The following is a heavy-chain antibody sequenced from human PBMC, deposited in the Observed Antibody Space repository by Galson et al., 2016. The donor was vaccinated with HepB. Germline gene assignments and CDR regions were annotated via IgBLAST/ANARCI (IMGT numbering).Heavy chain of an antibody. J-gene: IGHJ5*02. CDR3: ARQTASWYGFDP. CDR1: GGSISPSRHY. D-gene: IGHD2-15*01. V-gene: IGHV4-39*01. CDR2: VYSSGGT. Sequence: ETLSLTCNVSGGSISPSRHYWAWIRQAPGKGLEWIGTVYSSGGTSYNPSLTSRVTMFVDTAKNQISLRLSSATATDTAVYYCARQTASWYGFDPWGPGTQVTVSS.